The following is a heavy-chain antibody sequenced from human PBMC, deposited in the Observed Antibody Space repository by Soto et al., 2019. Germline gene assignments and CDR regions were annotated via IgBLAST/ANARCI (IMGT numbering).Heavy chain of an antibody. J-gene: IGHJ4*02. CDR2: MNPNSGNT. V-gene: IGHV1-8*01. CDR1: GYTFTSYD. CDR3: ARGLQRFVAAAGTGLPY. D-gene: IGHD6-13*01. Sequence: ASVNVSFKASGYTFTSYDINWVRQATGQGLELMGWMNPNSGNTGYAQKFQGRVTMTRNTSISTAYMELSSLRSEDTAVYYCARGLQRFVAAAGTGLPYWGQGTLVTVSS.